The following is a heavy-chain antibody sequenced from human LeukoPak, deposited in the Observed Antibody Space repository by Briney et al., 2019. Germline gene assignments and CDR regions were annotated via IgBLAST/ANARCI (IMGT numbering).Heavy chain of an antibody. Sequence: PGGSLRLSCAASGLTFRTYAMSWVRQAPGKGLEWVSSISDSGGYTLYADSVKGRFTISRDNSKNTVYLQMNSLRAEDTAVYYCATVPPAGFLDAFDIWGQGTMVTVSS. CDR1: GLTFRTYA. J-gene: IGHJ3*02. V-gene: IGHV3-23*01. CDR2: ISDSGGYT. D-gene: IGHD3-10*01. CDR3: ATVPPAGFLDAFDI.